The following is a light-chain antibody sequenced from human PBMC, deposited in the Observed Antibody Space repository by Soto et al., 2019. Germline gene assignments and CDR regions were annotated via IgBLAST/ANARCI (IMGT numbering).Light chain of an antibody. J-gene: IGKJ3*01. CDR3: QQYGSSPLFT. CDR1: QSVSSSY. CDR2: GAS. V-gene: IGKV3-20*01. Sequence: EIVLTQSPGNLSLSPGERATLSCRASQSVSSSYLAWYQQKPGQAPRLLIYGASSRATGIPDRFSGSGSGTDFTLTISRLEPEDFAVYYWQQYGSSPLFTFGPGTKVDIK.